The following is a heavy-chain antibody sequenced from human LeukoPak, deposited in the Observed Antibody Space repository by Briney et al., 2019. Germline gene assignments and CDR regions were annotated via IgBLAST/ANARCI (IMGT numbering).Heavy chain of an antibody. D-gene: IGHD3-10*01. V-gene: IGHV3-66*02. CDR2: IYSAGTT. J-gene: IGHJ6*02. CDR3: ARVAGSYDYYYYGMDV. Sequence: GGSLRLSCTASGFTVGSRFMSWVRQAPGKGLEWVSLIYSAGTTYYADSVKGRFTISRDNSKNTLYLQMNSLRAEDTAVYYCARVAGSYDYYYYGMDVWGQGTTVTVSS. CDR1: GFTVGSRF.